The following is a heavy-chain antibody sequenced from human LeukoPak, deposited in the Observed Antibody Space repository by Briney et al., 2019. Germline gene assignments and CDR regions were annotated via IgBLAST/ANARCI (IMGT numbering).Heavy chain of an antibody. CDR3: ARELPNDYGDPRPSYYYGMDV. D-gene: IGHD4-17*01. CDR1: GFTFSSYA. Sequence: QPGGSLRLSCAASGFTFSSYAMHWVRQAPGEGLEWVAVISYDGSNKYYADSVKGRFTISRDNSKNTLYLQMNSLRAEDTAVYYCARELPNDYGDPRPSYYYGMDVWGQGTTVTVSS. J-gene: IGHJ6*02. CDR2: ISYDGSNK. V-gene: IGHV3-30-3*01.